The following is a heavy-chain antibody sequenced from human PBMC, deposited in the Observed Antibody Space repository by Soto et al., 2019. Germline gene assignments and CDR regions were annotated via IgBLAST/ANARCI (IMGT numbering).Heavy chain of an antibody. D-gene: IGHD2-15*01. CDR3: AKATLAYCSGGSCYPIDY. CDR1: GFTFSSYA. V-gene: IGHV3-23*01. J-gene: IGHJ4*02. Sequence: GGSLRLSCAASGFTFSSYAMSWVRQAPGKGLEWVSAISGSGSSTYYADSVKGRFTISRDNSKNTLYLQMNGLRAEDTAVYYCAKATLAYCSGGSCYPIDYWGQGTLVTVSS. CDR2: ISGSGSST.